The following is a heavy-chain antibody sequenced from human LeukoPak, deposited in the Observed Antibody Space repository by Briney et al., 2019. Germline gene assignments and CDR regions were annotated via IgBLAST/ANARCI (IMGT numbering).Heavy chain of an antibody. D-gene: IGHD1-26*01. CDR2: ISAYNGNT. Sequence: ASVKVSCKASGYTFTSYVISWVRQAPGQGLEWMGWISAYNGNTNYAQNLQGRVTMTTDTSTSTAYMELRSLRSDDTAVYYCARDTVGATTLGYWGQGTLVTVSS. CDR1: GYTFTSYV. V-gene: IGHV1-18*01. J-gene: IGHJ4*02. CDR3: ARDTVGATTLGY.